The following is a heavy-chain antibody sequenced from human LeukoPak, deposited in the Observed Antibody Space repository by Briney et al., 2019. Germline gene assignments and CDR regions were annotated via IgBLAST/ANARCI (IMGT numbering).Heavy chain of an antibody. CDR3: ARLSRCIGGSCYSNYYYYYMDV. CDR1: GGSISSYY. D-gene: IGHD2-15*01. CDR2: IYYSGII. J-gene: IGHJ6*03. Sequence: PSETLSLTCTVYGGSISSYYWSWIRQPPGKGLEWIGYIYYSGIIYYNSSLKSRVTISVDTSKNQFSLKLSSVTAADTAVYYWARLSRCIGGSCYSNYYYYYMDVWGKGTTVTVSS. V-gene: IGHV4-59*08.